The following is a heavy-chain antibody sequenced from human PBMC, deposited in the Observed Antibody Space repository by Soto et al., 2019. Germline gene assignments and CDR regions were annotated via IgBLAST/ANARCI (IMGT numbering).Heavy chain of an antibody. CDR3: ARGLIAVAGSVDAFDI. V-gene: IGHV3-33*01. Sequence: QVQLVESGGGVVQPGRSLRLSCAASGFTFSSYGMHWVRQAPGKGLEWVADIWYDGSNKYYADSVKGRFTISRDNSKNTLYLQMNSLRAEDTAVYYCARGLIAVAGSVDAFDIWGQGTMVTVSS. D-gene: IGHD6-19*01. CDR1: GFTFSSYG. CDR2: IWYDGSNK. J-gene: IGHJ3*02.